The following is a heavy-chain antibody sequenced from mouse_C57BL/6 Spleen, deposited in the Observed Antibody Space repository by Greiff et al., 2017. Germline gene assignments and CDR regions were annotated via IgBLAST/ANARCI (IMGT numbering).Heavy chain of an antibody. CDR3: AREATGGYAMDY. V-gene: IGHV1-69*01. D-gene: IGHD1-1*01. J-gene: IGHJ4*01. Sequence: QVQLQQPGAELVMPGASVKLSCKASGYTFTSYWMHWVKQRPGPGLEWIGEIDPSDSYTNYNQKFKGKSTLTVDKSSSTAYMQLSSLTSEDSAVYYCAREATGGYAMDYWGQGTSVTVSS. CDR1: GYTFTSYW. CDR2: IDPSDSYT.